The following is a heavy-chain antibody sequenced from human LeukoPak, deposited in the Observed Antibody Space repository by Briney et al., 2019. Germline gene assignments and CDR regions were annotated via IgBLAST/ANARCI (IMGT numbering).Heavy chain of an antibody. CDR2: IIPIFGTA. J-gene: IGHJ4*02. D-gene: IGHD3-10*01. V-gene: IGHV1-69*13. CDR3: AREDRSTMVRGVVDY. CDR1: GGTFSSYA. Sequence: SVKVSCKASGGTFSSYAISWVRQAPGQGLEWMGGIIPIFGTANYAQKFQGRVTITADESTSTAYMELSSLRSEDTAVYYCAREDRSTMVRGVVDYWGQGTLVTVSS.